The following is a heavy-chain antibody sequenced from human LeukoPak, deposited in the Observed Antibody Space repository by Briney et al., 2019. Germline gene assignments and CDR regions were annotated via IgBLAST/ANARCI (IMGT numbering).Heavy chain of an antibody. CDR1: GYTFTSYG. V-gene: IGHV1-18*01. CDR2: ISAYNGNT. Sequence: ASVKVSCKASGYTFTSYGISWVRQAPGQGFEWMGWISAYNGNTNYAQKLQGRVTMTTDTSTSTAYMELRSLRSDDTAVYYCARGRPYYDFWSGYYKDYYYYYMDVWGKGTTVTVSS. J-gene: IGHJ6*03. CDR3: ARGRPYYDFWSGYYKDYYYYYMDV. D-gene: IGHD3-3*01.